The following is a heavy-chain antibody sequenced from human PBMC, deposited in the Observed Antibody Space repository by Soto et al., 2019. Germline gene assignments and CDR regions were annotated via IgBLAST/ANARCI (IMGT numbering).Heavy chain of an antibody. Sequence: SETLSLTCTVSGGSISSYYWSWIRQPPGKGLEWIGYIYYSGSTNYNPSPKSRVTISADTSKNQFSLKLSYVTAADTAVYSCARKVVVVPAANGWFDHWGQGTLVTVSS. CDR2: IYYSGST. CDR3: ARKVVVVPAANGWFDH. J-gene: IGHJ5*02. V-gene: IGHV4-59*01. CDR1: GGSISSYY. D-gene: IGHD2-2*01.